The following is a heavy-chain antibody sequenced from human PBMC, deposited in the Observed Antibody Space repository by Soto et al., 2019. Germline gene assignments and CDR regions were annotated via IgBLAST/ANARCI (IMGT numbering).Heavy chain of an antibody. Sequence: ASVKASCKASGYTFTSYGISCVRQAPGQGLEWMGWISAYNGNTNYAQKLQGRVTMTTDTSTSTAYMELRSLRSDDTAVYYCLRFLEWFNPDYWGQGTLVTVSS. CDR1: GYTFTSYG. D-gene: IGHD3-3*01. V-gene: IGHV1-18*01. J-gene: IGHJ4*02. CDR2: ISAYNGNT. CDR3: LRFLEWFNPDY.